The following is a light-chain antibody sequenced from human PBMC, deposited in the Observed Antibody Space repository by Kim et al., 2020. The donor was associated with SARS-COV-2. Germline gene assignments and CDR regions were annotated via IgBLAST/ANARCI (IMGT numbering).Light chain of an antibody. CDR1: KLGDKY. CDR3: QAWDSSTVV. J-gene: IGLJ2*01. Sequence: VSPGQTASITCYGVKLGDKYACWYQQKPGQSPVLVIYQDSKRPSGIPERFSGSNSGNTATLTISGTQAMDEADYYCQAWDSSTVVFGGGTQLTVL. CDR2: QDS. V-gene: IGLV3-1*01.